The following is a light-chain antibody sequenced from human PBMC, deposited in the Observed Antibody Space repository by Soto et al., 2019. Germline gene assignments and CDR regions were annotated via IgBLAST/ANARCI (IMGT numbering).Light chain of an antibody. V-gene: IGKV3-15*01. Sequence: EIQMTQSPATLSASAGDRATISCRASQGVSSHLAWYQQKPGQAPKLLIHAATTLARGAPSRFSGTGSGTDFTLTISSLQSEDFATYYCQQYNSWPRTFGQGTKVDIK. J-gene: IGKJ1*01. CDR1: QGVSSH. CDR3: QQYNSWPRT. CDR2: AAT.